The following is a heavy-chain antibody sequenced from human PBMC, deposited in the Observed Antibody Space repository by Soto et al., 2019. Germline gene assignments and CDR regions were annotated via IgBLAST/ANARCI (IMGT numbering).Heavy chain of an antibody. J-gene: IGHJ6*02. D-gene: IGHD6-13*01. V-gene: IGHV3-33*01. CDR2: IWYDGSNK. Sequence: PGGSLRLSCAASGFTFSSYGMHWVRQAPGKGLEWVAVIWYDGSNKYYADSVKGRFTISRDNSKNTLYLQMNSLRAEDTAVYYCARDPGIAAAAYYYYYGMDVWGQGTTVTVSS. CDR3: ARDPGIAAAAYYYYYGMDV. CDR1: GFTFSSYG.